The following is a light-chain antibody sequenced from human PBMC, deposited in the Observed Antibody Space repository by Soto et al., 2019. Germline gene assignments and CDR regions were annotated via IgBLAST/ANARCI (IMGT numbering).Light chain of an antibody. CDR1: QSVSAGF. CDR3: QQCGRSPYT. CDR2: GAS. Sequence: EIVLTQSPGTMSLSPGETATLSCWASQSVSAGFLAWYQQKPGQAPRLLISGASDRATGIPDRFSGSGSGTDFTLTITRLEAEDSAVYLCQQCGRSPYTFGQGTKLEIK. J-gene: IGKJ2*01. V-gene: IGKV3-20*01.